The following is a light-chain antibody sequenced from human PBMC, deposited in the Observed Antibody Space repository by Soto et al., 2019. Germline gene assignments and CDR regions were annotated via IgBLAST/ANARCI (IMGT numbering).Light chain of an antibody. Sequence: DLPMTQSPSSLSASVGDTVTITCRASQSIGTYLNWYQQKPGKAPQLLIYAASSLQTGVPSRFSGSGSGTYLPPPISSLQPEDFAAYYCQQSQTIPYKFGQGTNLEIK. CDR3: QQSQTIPYK. V-gene: IGKV1-39*01. CDR1: QSIGTY. J-gene: IGKJ2*01. CDR2: AAS.